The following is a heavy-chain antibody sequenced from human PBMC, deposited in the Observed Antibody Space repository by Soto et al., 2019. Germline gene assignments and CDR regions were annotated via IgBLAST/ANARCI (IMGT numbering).Heavy chain of an antibody. V-gene: IGHV1-18*01. J-gene: IGHJ4*02. D-gene: IGHD1-7*01. CDR1: GYPVNIYG. CDR3: ARELSALGTIDF. CDR2: ISPYNDNK. Sequence: ASVKGSFKSSGYPVNIYGISLVRQAPGQGLEWMGWISPYNDNKKYAQNFQGRVTMTTDTSTSTAYMELTSLRSDDTAVYYCARELSALGTIDFWGQGTMVTVSS.